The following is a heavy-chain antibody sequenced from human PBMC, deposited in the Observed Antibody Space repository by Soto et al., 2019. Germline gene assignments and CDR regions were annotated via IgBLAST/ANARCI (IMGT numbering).Heavy chain of an antibody. V-gene: IGHV4-39*01. CDR2: IYYSGST. D-gene: IGHD2-21*02. J-gene: IGHJ4*02. CDR1: GGSISSSSYY. CDR3: ARPGRTTSYTVVVTAIFDY. Sequence: PSETLSLTCTVSGGSISSSSYYWGWIRQPPGKGLEWIGSIYYSGSTYYNPSLKSRVTISVDTSKNQFSLKLSSVTAADTAVYYCARPGRTTSYTVVVTAIFDYWGQGTLVTVS.